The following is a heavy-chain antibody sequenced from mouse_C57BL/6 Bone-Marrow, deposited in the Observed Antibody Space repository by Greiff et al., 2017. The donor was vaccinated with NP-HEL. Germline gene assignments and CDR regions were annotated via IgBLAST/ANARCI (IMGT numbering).Heavy chain of an antibody. V-gene: IGHV1-63*01. CDR1: GYTFTNYW. J-gene: IGHJ4*01. Sequence: QVQLQQSGAELVRPGTSVKMSCKASGYTFTNYWIGWAKQRPGHGLEWIGDIYPGGGYTNYNEKFKGKATLTADKSSSTAYMQFSSLTSEDSAICCCARWGGYYAMDYWGQGTSVTVSS. CDR2: IYPGGGYT. CDR3: ARWGGYYAMDY. D-gene: IGHD1-1*02.